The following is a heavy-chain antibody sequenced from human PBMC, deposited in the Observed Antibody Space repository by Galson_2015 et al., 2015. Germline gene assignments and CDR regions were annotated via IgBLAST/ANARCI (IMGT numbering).Heavy chain of an antibody. J-gene: IGHJ4*02. V-gene: IGHV3-30-3*01. CDR2: ISYDGSNK. CDR1: GFTFSSYA. CDR3: ARDLAY. Sequence: SLRLSCAASGFTFSSYAMHWVRQAPGKGLEWVAVISYDGSNKYYADSVKGRFTISRDNSKNTLYLQMNSLRAEDTAVYYCARDLAYWGQGTLVTVSS.